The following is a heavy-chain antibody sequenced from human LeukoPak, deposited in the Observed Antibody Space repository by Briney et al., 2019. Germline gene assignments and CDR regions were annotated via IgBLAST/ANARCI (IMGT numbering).Heavy chain of an antibody. CDR1: GLTGGHNY. Sequence: GGSLRLSCAASGLTGGHNYVSWARRAPGKGLEWVSAIHTSGDTCYADSVKGRFTISRDTSKNTLYLQINSLRVEDTAVYYCIVFGDSNHWGQGALVTVSS. J-gene: IGHJ5*02. V-gene: IGHV3-53*01. CDR3: IVFGDSNH. D-gene: IGHD4-17*01. CDR2: IHTSGDT.